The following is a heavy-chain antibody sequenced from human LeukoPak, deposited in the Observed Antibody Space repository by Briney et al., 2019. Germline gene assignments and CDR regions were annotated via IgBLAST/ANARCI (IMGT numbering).Heavy chain of an antibody. D-gene: IGHD6-13*01. CDR1: GYTFTGYY. Sequence: VAPVKVSCKASGYTFTGYYMHWVRQAPGQGLEWMGWINPNSGGTNYAQKFQGRVTMTRDTSISTAYMELSRLRSDDTAVYYCARDRRYSSSWYPYYYYYMDVWGKGTTVTVSS. CDR3: ARDRRYSSSWYPYYYYYMDV. CDR2: INPNSGGT. J-gene: IGHJ6*03. V-gene: IGHV1-2*02.